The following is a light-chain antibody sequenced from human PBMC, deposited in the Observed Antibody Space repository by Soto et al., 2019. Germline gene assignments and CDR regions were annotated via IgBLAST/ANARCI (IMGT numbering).Light chain of an antibody. J-gene: IGKJ3*01. CDR2: DAS. CDR3: QQRINWPLT. V-gene: IGKV3D-20*02. Sequence: EIVLTQSPGTLSLSPGERATLSCRASQSVSSSFLAWYQQKPGQAPRLLIYDASNRATGIPARFSGSGSGTNFTLTISSLEPEDFAFYYCQQRINWPLTFGPGTKVDNK. CDR1: QSVSSSF.